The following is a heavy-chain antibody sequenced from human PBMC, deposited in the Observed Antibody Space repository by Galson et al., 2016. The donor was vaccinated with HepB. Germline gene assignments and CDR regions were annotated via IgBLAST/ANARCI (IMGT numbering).Heavy chain of an antibody. J-gene: IGHJ4*02. CDR3: ARAKGLLEWLVRYYFDY. Sequence: SLRLSCAASGFTFSTYSMNWVRQAPGKGLEWVSSISSSSSYVDYADTVKGRFTISRDNAKNSLYLQMNSLRAEDTAVYYCARAKGLLEWLVRYYFDYWGQGTLVTVSS. D-gene: IGHD3-3*01. CDR2: ISSSSSYV. CDR1: GFTFSTYS. V-gene: IGHV3-21*01.